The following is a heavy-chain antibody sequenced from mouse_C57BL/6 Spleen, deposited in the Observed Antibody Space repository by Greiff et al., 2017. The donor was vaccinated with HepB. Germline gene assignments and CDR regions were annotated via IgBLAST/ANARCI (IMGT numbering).Heavy chain of an antibody. J-gene: IGHJ2*01. V-gene: IGHV1-69*01. Sequence: QVQRQKKGEERGREGEEVKRGGKEEGETGNREGRKGGKKRNGKSLEWIGEIDPSDSYTNYNQKFKGKSTLTVDKSSSTAYMQLSSLTSEDSAVYYCARFITTLDYWGQGTTLTVSS. CDR1: GETGNREG. CDR2: IDPSDSYT. D-gene: IGHD1-1*01. CDR3: ARFITTLDY.